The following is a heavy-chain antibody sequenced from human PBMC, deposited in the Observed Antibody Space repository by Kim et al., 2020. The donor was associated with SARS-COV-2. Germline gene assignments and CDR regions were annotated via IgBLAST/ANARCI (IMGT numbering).Heavy chain of an antibody. D-gene: IGHD3-22*01. Sequence: GGSLRLSCAASGFTFSSYWMSWVRQAPGKGLEWVANIKQDGSEKYYVDSVKGRFTISRDNAKNSLYLQMNSLRAEDTAVYYCARDRGYYDSSGYYYFDAFDIWGQGTMVTVSS. CDR2: IKQDGSEK. CDR1: GFTFSSYW. CDR3: ARDRGYYDSSGYYYFDAFDI. V-gene: IGHV3-7*03. J-gene: IGHJ3*02.